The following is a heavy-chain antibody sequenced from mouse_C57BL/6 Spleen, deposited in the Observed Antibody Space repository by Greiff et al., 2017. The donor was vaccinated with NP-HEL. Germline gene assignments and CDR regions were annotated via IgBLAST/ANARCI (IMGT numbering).Heavy chain of an antibody. D-gene: IGHD3-2*02. CDR2: IYPGSGST. CDR3: AREAQATRDV. CDR1: GYTFTSYW. V-gene: IGHV1-55*01. J-gene: IGHJ1*03. Sequence: VQLQQPGAELVKPGASVKMSCKASGYTFTSYWITWVKQRPGQGLEWIGDIYPGSGSTNYNEKFKSKATLTVATSSSTAYMQLSSMTSEDSAVYYCAREAQATRDVWGTGTTVTVSS.